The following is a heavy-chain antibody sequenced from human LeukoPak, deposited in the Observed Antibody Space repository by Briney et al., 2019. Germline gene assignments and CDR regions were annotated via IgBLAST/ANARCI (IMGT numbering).Heavy chain of an antibody. CDR1: GGSISSSSYY. Sequence: PSETLSLTCTVSGGSISSSSYYWGWIRQPTGKGLEWIGSMYYSGSTYYNPSLKSRVTISVDTSNNLFSLKLSSVTAADTAVYYCARRSGLLIFDYWGQGTLVTVSS. J-gene: IGHJ4*02. D-gene: IGHD3-10*01. V-gene: IGHV4-39*01. CDR3: ARRSGLLIFDY. CDR2: MYYSGST.